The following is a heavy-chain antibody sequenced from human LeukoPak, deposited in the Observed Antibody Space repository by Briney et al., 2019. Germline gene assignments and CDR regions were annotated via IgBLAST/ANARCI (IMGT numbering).Heavy chain of an antibody. J-gene: IGHJ4*02. CDR1: GGSIRSGG. D-gene: IGHD2-8*01. Sequence: ETLSLTCTVSGGSIRSGGYYWGWIRQPPGKGLEWVSSISSISSYIYYADSVKGRFTISRDNAKNSLYLQMNSLRAEDTAVYYCARDPFCTNGVCLFDYWGQGTLVTVSS. CDR2: ISSISSYI. V-gene: IGHV3-21*01. CDR3: ARDPFCTNGVCLFDY.